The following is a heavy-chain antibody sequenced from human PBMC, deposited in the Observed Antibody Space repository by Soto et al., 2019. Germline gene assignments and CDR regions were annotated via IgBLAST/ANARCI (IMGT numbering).Heavy chain of an antibody. Sequence: QVQLVQSGAEVKKPGASVKVSCKASGYTFTSYDVNWVRQATGQGLEWMGWMNPNSRNTGYAQKFEDRVTMTRNTSISTAYMELRSLRSEDTAVYYCAREKSCYGMDDWGQGTIVVVSS. J-gene: IGHJ6*02. CDR3: AREKSCYGMDD. CDR2: MNPNSRNT. V-gene: IGHV1-8*01. D-gene: IGHD1-26*01. CDR1: GYTFTSYD.